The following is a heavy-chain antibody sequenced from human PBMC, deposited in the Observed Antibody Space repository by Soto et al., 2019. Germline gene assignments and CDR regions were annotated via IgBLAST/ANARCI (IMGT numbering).Heavy chain of an antibody. V-gene: IGHV3-74*01. D-gene: IGHD2-21*01. Sequence: EVQLVESGGGSVQPGGSLSLSCAASGFTYSDFWLHWVRQTPGKGLVWVSRIKGDAVTTNYADSVKGRFTTSRDNAKNTVYLQMDSLRDEDTAVYYCARGAKGAYYVDVWGKGTTVTVSS. J-gene: IGHJ6*03. CDR2: IKGDAVTT. CDR3: ARGAKGAYYVDV. CDR1: GFTYSDFW.